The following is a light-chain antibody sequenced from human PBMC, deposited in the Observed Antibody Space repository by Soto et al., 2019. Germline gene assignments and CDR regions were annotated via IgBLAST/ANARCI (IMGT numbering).Light chain of an antibody. CDR3: AGWDGSLKGFV. V-gene: IGLV1-44*01. J-gene: IGLJ1*01. Sequence: QSVLTQPPSASGAPGQRVTISCSGSASNIGRDPVNWYQQVPGTAPKLLIYENNHRPSGVPDRFSGSKFGTSASLVISGLQSEDEAEYFCAGWDGSLKGFVFGTGTKVTVL. CDR2: ENN. CDR1: ASNIGRDP.